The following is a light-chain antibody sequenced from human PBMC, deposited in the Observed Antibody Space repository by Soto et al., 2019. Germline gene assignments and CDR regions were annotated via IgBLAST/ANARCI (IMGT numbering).Light chain of an antibody. CDR3: AAWDDSLNGHI. CDR2: SSN. Sequence: QSVLTQPHSASGTPGQRVTISCSGSSSNIGSNSVHWFQQVPGTAPKPLIYSSNQRPSGVPERSSGSKSGTSASLAISGLQSEDEADYYCAAWDDSLNGHIFGTGTKVTVL. J-gene: IGLJ1*01. V-gene: IGLV1-44*01. CDR1: SSNIGSNS.